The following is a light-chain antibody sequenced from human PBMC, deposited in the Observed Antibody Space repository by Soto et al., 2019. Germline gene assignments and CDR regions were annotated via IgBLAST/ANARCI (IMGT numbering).Light chain of an antibody. Sequence: QSVLTQPASVSGSPGQSITISCTGTSSDVGGYNYVSWYQQHPGKAPKLMIYEVSNRPSGVSNRFSGSKSGNTASLTISGLQAEDEADYYCSSYTSSSTPFFGGGTKLTVL. J-gene: IGLJ2*01. CDR1: SSDVGGYNY. CDR2: EVS. V-gene: IGLV2-14*01. CDR3: SSYTSSSTPF.